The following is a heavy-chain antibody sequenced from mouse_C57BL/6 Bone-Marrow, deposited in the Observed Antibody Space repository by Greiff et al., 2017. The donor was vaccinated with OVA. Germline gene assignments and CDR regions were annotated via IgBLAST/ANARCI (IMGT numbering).Heavy chain of an antibody. D-gene: IGHD2-14*01. Sequence: EVQLVESGGGLVKPGGSLKLSCAASGFTFSDYGMHWVRQAPEKGLEWVAYISSGSSTIYYADTVKGRFTISRDNAKNTLFLQMTSLRSEDTAMEYCARREVWVRRDWDFDVWGPGTTVNVSS. V-gene: IGHV5-17*01. CDR2: ISSGSSTI. CDR3: ARREVWVRRDWDFDV. CDR1: GFTFSDYG. J-gene: IGHJ1*02.